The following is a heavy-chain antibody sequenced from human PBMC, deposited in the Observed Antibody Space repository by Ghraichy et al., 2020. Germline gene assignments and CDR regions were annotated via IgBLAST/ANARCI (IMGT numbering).Heavy chain of an antibody. CDR3: TRSRNWGFDL. D-gene: IGHD3-16*01. V-gene: IGHV3-73*01. Sequence: GGSLRLSCAASRFTFSDSTMHWVRQASGKGLEWVGRIRSKAESYATVYAASVKGRFTISRDDSKNTAYLQMNSLKTEDTAVYFRTRSRNWGFDLWGQGTLDTVSS. CDR1: RFTFSDST. CDR2: IRSKAESYAT. J-gene: IGHJ4*02.